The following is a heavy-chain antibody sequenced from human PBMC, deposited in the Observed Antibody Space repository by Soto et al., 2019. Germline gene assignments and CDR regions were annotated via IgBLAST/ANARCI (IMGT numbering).Heavy chain of an antibody. CDR1: GYSFTNND. J-gene: IGHJ5*02. V-gene: IGHV1-8*01. D-gene: IGHD3-16*01. CDR2: MNPGSGDT. Sequence: ASVKVSCKASGYSFTNNDVSWVRQATGQGLEWMGWMNPGSGDTGYAQKFQGRVTMTRDISTATAYMELSSLRSDDAATYYCARMATFGSLNWFDPWGQGTLVTVSS. CDR3: ARMATFGSLNWFDP.